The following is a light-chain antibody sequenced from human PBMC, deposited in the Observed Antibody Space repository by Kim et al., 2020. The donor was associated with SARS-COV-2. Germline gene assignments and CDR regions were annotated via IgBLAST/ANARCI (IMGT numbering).Light chain of an antibody. V-gene: IGLV6-57*03. CDR1: SGSIASNY. Sequence: GKTVTISCTRSSGSIASNYVQWYQQRPGSAPTTVIYEDNQIPSGVPDRFSGSIDSSSNSASLTISGLKTEDEADYYCQSYDSSNQVFGTGTKVTVL. J-gene: IGLJ1*01. CDR2: EDN. CDR3: QSYDSSNQV.